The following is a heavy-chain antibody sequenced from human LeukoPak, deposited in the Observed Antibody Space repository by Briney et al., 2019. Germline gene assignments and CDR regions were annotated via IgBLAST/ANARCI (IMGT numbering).Heavy chain of an antibody. Sequence: PGGSLRLSCAASGFTFSSYWMSWVRQAPGKGLELVANIKQDGSEKYYVGSVKGRFTISRDNAKNSLYLQMNSLRAEDTAVYYCARRGSGWSGHFDYWGQGTLVTVSS. D-gene: IGHD6-19*01. V-gene: IGHV3-7*05. J-gene: IGHJ4*02. CDR3: ARRGSGWSGHFDY. CDR1: GFTFSSYW. CDR2: IKQDGSEK.